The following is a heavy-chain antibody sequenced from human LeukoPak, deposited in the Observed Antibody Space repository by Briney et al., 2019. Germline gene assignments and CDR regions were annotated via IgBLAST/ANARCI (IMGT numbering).Heavy chain of an antibody. CDR2: ISTSGSTI. D-gene: IGHD1-14*01. Sequence: GGPLRLSCAASGFTFSSYEMNWVRQAPGKGLEWVSFISTSGSTIFYADSVKGRFTISRDNAKNSLYLQMDSLRAEDTAVYYCAGATANSGTLTEYFHHWGQGTLVTV. V-gene: IGHV3-48*03. CDR1: GFTFSSYE. J-gene: IGHJ1*01. CDR3: AGATANSGTLTEYFHH.